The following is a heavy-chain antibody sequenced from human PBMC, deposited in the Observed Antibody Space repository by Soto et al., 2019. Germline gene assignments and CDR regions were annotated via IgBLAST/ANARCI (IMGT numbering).Heavy chain of an antibody. CDR1: GGSISSSNW. J-gene: IGHJ4*02. CDR2: IYHSGST. Sequence: QVQLQESGPGLVKPSGTLSLTCAVSGGSISSSNWWSWVRQPPGKGLEWIGEIYHSGSTNYNPSLKRRVTKPVDKPKYQFSLKLSSGTAADTAVYYCARDSASIAAAFDYWGQGTLVTVSS. CDR3: ARDSASIAAAFDY. D-gene: IGHD6-6*01. V-gene: IGHV4-4*02.